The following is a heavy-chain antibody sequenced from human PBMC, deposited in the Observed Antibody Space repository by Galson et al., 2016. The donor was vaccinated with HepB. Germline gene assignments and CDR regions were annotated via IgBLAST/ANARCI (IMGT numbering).Heavy chain of an antibody. V-gene: IGHV3-7*01. CDR3: ARRSCTAGRCYSASYLCVDS. D-gene: IGHD2-15*01. J-gene: IGHJ4*02. CDR1: TFTFSNYW. Sequence: SLRLSCADSTFTFSNYWMTWVRQAPGKGLEWVANIKPDGSEKYYVDSVKGRFTISRDNAKNSLYLQMNSLRAEDTAVYYCARRSCTAGRCYSASYLCVDSWGQGTLVTVSS. CDR2: IKPDGSEK.